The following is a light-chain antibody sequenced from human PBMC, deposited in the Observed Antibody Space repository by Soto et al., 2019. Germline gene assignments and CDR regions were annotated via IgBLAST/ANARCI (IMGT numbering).Light chain of an antibody. CDR2: DGS. Sequence: EIVLTQSPATLSLSPGERATLSCGASQTLTSNYLAWYQQRPGLAPRVLSYDGSTRATGIPDRFSGGGAGKSCTLPLGRLAAKDAGVYFWPQYGGAPPPALTFGGGTTVEI. CDR3: PQYGGAPPPALT. CDR1: QTLTSNY. J-gene: IGKJ4*01. V-gene: IGKV3D-20*01.